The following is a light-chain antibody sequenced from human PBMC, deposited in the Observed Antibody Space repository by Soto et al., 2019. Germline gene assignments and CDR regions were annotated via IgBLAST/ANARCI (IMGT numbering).Light chain of an antibody. V-gene: IGKV1-33*01. Sequence: DIQLTQSPSSLSASVGDRVTITCQASQDIRNYLNWYQQKPGKAPKLLIYDASNLETGVPSRFSGTGSVTDFTFTISSLQPEDLATYYCQQYDDLLRITFGQGTRLEIK. CDR1: QDIRNY. CDR3: QQYDDLLRIT. J-gene: IGKJ5*01. CDR2: DAS.